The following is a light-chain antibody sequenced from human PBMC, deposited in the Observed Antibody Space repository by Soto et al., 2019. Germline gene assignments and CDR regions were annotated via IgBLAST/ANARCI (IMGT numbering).Light chain of an antibody. CDR1: SSDVGGYNY. CDR3: SSYTGGNPSYV. J-gene: IGLJ1*01. V-gene: IGLV2-8*01. Sequence: QSALTQPPSASGSPGQSVAISCTGTSSDVGGYNYVSWYQQHPGKAPKLMIYEVNKRPSGVPDRFSGSKSGNTASLTVSGLQAEDEADYYCSSYTGGNPSYVFGTGTKVTVL. CDR2: EVN.